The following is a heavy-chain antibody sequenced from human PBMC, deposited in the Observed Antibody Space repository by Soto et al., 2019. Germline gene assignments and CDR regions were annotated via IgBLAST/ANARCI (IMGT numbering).Heavy chain of an antibody. V-gene: IGHV1-18*01. J-gene: IGHJ3*02. CDR2: ISVYNGNT. Sequence: ASVKVSCKASGYTFFKYGVTWVRQAPVQGLEWMGWISVYNGNTNYAQKLQGRVTLTTDISTSTAYMELRSLTSDETAVYYCARDSLSGTDAFDIWGQGTMVTVSS. CDR3: ARDSLSGTDAFDI. CDR1: GYTFFKYG. D-gene: IGHD1-26*01.